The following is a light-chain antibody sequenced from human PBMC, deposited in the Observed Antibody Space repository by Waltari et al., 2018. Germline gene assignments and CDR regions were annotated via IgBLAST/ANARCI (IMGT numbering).Light chain of an antibody. J-gene: IGLJ2*01. CDR2: RDT. CDR3: QAWDGSTVV. Sequence: SYELTQPPSVSVFPGQTGSITCSGDKLGNKYTSWYHQKPGQSPVLVIYRDTKRPSGIPERFSGSNSGNTATLTISGTQAMDEADYYCQAWDGSTVVFGGGTKLTVL. V-gene: IGLV3-1*01. CDR1: KLGNKY.